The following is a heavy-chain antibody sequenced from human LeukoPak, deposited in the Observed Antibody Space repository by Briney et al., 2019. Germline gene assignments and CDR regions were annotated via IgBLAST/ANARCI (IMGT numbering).Heavy chain of an antibody. Sequence: GESLKISCKGFGDSFTSYWIGWVRQMPGKGLEWMGIIYPGDSDTRYSPSFEGQVTISADKSISTAYLQWSSLKASDTATYYCASAPIYYDSSGYHDYWGQGTLVTVSS. J-gene: IGHJ4*02. CDR2: IYPGDSDT. CDR3: ASAPIYYDSSGYHDY. V-gene: IGHV5-51*01. D-gene: IGHD3-22*01. CDR1: GDSFTSYW.